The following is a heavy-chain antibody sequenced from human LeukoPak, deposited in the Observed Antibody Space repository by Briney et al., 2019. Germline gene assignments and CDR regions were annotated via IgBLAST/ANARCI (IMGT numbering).Heavy chain of an antibody. CDR1: GGSISSSYYY. D-gene: IGHD4-17*01. J-gene: IGHJ4*02. CDR3: ARHSAVTTFIFDY. Sequence: FETLPLTCTVSGGSISSSYYYWGCIRQPPGKGLEWIGSMFYSESTYYIPSVQIHHTISLDTSKNQFSLRLSSVTAADTAVYYCARHSAVTTFIFDYWGQRPLLPVSS. V-gene: IGHV4-39*01. CDR2: MFYSEST.